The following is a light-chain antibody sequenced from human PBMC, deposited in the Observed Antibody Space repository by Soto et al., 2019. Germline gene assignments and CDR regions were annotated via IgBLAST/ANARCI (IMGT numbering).Light chain of an antibody. CDR1: QSINSF. J-gene: IGKJ2*01. Sequence: EIVLTQSPATLSLSPGERATLSCRASQSINSFLAWYQHKPGQAPRLLIHDASNRATGIPARFSGSGSGTDFTLTISRLEPEDFAVYYCQQRSNWPRGSFGQGTKLEIK. V-gene: IGKV3-11*01. CDR2: DAS. CDR3: QQRSNWPRGS.